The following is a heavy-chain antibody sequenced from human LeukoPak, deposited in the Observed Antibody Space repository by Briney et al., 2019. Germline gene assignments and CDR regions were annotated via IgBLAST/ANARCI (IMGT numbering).Heavy chain of an antibody. D-gene: IGHD1-26*01. CDR1: GGTFSSYA. V-gene: IGHV1-69*05. CDR2: IIPIFGTA. CDR3: AMGSGGNWFDP. Sequence: EASVKVSCKASGGTFSSYAISWVRQAPGQGLEWMGRIIPIFGTANYAQKFQGRVTITTDESTSTAYMELSSLRSEDTAVYYCAMGSGGNWFDPWGQGTLVTVSS. J-gene: IGHJ5*02.